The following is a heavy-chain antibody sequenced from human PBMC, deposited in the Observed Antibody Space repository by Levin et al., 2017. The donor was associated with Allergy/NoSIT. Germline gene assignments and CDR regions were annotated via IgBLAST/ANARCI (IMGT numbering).Heavy chain of an antibody. V-gene: IGHV4-31*03. CDR1: GGSVNTAGSY. CDR3: ARGISALNLYFDS. D-gene: IGHD3-10*01. Sequence: KTSETLSLTCTVSGGSVNTAGSYWTWIRQLPGQGLEYIGYIYYGGNTYYNPSLQSRVTIELDMSQSLFSLKLTSVTAADTAFYYCARGISALNLYFDSWGQGTLITVSS. J-gene: IGHJ4*02. CDR2: IYYGGNT.